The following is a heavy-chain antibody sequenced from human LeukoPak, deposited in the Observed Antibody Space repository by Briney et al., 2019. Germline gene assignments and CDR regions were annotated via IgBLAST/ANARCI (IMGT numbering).Heavy chain of an antibody. V-gene: IGHV4-59*01. CDR3: ATRFCGGDCYPYYFDS. Sequence: SETLSLTCTVSGGSISSYYWSWIRQPPGKGLEWIGYIYYSGSTNYNPSLKSRVTISVDTSKNQFSLNLNSVTAADTAVYYCATRFCGGDCYPYYFDSWGQGALVTVSS. D-gene: IGHD2-21*02. CDR1: GGSISSYY. J-gene: IGHJ4*02. CDR2: IYYSGST.